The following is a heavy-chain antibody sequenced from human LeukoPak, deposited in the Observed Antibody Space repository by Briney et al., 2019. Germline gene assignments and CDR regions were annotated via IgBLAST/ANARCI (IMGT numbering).Heavy chain of an antibody. Sequence: SVKVSCKTSGGTFNNSAISWVRQAPGQGLEWLGGIMPLFGTAGYAQKFQGRVTITKDESTRTVYLELTSLRSEDTAVYYCARPELYYDILTGYSPGAFDIWGQGTMVTVSS. J-gene: IGHJ3*02. CDR3: ARPELYYDILTGYSPGAFDI. V-gene: IGHV1-69*05. D-gene: IGHD3-9*01. CDR2: IMPLFGTA. CDR1: GGTFNNSA.